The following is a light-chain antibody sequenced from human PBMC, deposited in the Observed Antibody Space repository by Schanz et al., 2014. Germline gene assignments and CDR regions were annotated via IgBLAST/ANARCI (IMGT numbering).Light chain of an antibody. CDR1: QSVSSY. Sequence: EIVLTQSPGTLSLSPGERATLSCRASQSVSSYLAWYQQKPGQAPRLLIYDASRRATGVPDRFRGSGSGTDFTLTITRLEPEDFAVYYCQQYAGSPPWTFGQGTKVEVK. V-gene: IGKV3-20*01. J-gene: IGKJ1*01. CDR2: DAS. CDR3: QQYAGSPPWT.